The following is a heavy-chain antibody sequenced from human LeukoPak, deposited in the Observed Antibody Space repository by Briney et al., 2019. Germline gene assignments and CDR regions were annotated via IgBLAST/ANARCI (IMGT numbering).Heavy chain of an antibody. CDR2: IWFDGSNK. V-gene: IGHV3-33*01. D-gene: IGHD5-12*01. CDR1: GFTFSGYG. J-gene: IGHJ4*02. Sequence: PGRSLRLSCAASGFTFSGYGMHWVRQAPGKGLEWVAVIWFDGSNKYYADSVKGRFTISRDNSKNTLYLQMNSLRAEDTAMYYCARSYSGSVWGDYWGQGTLVTLSS. CDR3: ARSYSGSVWGDY.